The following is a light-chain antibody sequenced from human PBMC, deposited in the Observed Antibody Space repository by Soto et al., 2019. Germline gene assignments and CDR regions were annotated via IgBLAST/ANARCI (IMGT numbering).Light chain of an antibody. Sequence: QLTQSPSSLSASVGDRVTITCRASQDVSRYLAWYQQKAGKAPKLLIYGASTLQSGVPSRFSDFGSGTEFTLTTSSLQPEDFATYHCQQLQRTPFTFGPGTTVDV. J-gene: IGKJ3*01. CDR1: QDVSRY. CDR2: GAS. CDR3: QQLQRTPFT. V-gene: IGKV1-9*01.